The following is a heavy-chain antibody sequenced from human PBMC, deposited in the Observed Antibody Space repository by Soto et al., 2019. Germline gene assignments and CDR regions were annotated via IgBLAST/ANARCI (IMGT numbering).Heavy chain of an antibody. Sequence: EVQLVESGGGLVKPGGSLRLSCAASGFTFSSYSMNWVRQAPGKGLEWVSSISSSSSYIYYADSVKGRFTISRDNAKNSLYLQVNSLRAEDTAVYYCAREGIAAPLDYWGQGTLVTVSS. CDR3: AREGIAAPLDY. D-gene: IGHD6-13*01. J-gene: IGHJ4*02. CDR1: GFTFSSYS. CDR2: ISSSSSYI. V-gene: IGHV3-21*01.